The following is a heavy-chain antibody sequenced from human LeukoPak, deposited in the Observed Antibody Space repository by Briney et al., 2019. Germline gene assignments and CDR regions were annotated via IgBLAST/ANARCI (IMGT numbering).Heavy chain of an antibody. J-gene: IGHJ4*02. CDR3: ARRYFDY. V-gene: IGHV3-7*03. Sequence: PGGSLGLSSVASGFTISSYWMHWVRQAPGKGLEWVANIKQDGSEEYYVDSVKGRFTTSRDNAKNSLYLQMNSLRAEDTAVYYCARRYFDYWGQGILVTVSS. CDR1: GFTISSYW. CDR2: IKQDGSEE.